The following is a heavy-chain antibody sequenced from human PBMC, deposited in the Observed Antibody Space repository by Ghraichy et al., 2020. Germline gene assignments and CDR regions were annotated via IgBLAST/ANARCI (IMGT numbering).Heavy chain of an antibody. CDR2: ISSNGGST. Sequence: GESLNISCAASGFTFSSYAMHWVRQAPGKGLEYVSAISSNGGSTYYANSVKGRFTISRDNSKNTLYLQMGSLRAEDMAVYYCARVDYYDSSGYYDYWGQGTLVTVSS. V-gene: IGHV3-64*01. CDR1: GFTFSSYA. D-gene: IGHD3-22*01. J-gene: IGHJ4*02. CDR3: ARVDYYDSSGYYDY.